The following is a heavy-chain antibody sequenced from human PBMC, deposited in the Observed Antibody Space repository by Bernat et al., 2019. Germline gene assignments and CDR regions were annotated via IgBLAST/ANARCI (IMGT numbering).Heavy chain of an antibody. J-gene: IGHJ4*02. CDR2: INSDGSST. CDR3: AREELPLGGYNWNDGGYFDY. CDR1: GFTFSSYW. Sequence: EVQLVESGGGLVQPGGSLRLSCAASGFTFSSYWMHWVRQAPGKGLVWVSRINSDGSSTSYADSVKGRFTISRDNAKNTLYLQMNSLRAEDMAVYYCAREELPLGGYNWNDGGYFDYWGQGTLVTVSS. V-gene: IGHV3-74*01. D-gene: IGHD1-1*01.